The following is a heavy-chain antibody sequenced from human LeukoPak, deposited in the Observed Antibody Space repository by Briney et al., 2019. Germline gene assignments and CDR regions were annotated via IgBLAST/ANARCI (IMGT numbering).Heavy chain of an antibody. J-gene: IGHJ4*02. CDR1: GGSFSGYY. Sequence: SETLSLTCAVYGGSFSGYYWSWIRQPPGKGLEWIGEINHSGSTNYNPSLKSRVTISVDTSKSQFSLKLSSVTAADTAVYYCARESGGSRGYSYGFVYWGQGTLVTVSS. V-gene: IGHV4-34*01. D-gene: IGHD5-18*01. CDR2: INHSGST. CDR3: ARESGGSRGYSYGFVY.